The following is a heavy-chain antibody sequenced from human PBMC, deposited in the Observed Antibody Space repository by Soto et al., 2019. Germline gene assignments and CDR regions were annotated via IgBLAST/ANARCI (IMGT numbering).Heavy chain of an antibody. D-gene: IGHD1-26*01. CDR3: ARGVVGASTGFQH. V-gene: IGHV4-59*01. Sequence: SETLSLTCTVSGGSISSFHWSWIRQPPGKGLEWIGFISNSGSTNYNPSLKGRVTISLDTSKNQFSLKLSSVSAADTAVYYCARGVVGASTGFQHWGQGTLVTVSS. CDR1: GGSISSFH. CDR2: ISNSGST. J-gene: IGHJ1*01.